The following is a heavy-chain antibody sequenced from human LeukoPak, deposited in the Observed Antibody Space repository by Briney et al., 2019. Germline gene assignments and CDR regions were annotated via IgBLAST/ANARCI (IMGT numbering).Heavy chain of an antibody. Sequence: PSETLSLTCAVSGGSLTSYYWSWIRQSPGKGLEWIGHIYYRGSTNYNPSLKSRVAISVDTSRKQFSLKLSSVTAEDTAVYYCARKSERVSGYFPYDYWGQGTLVTVSS. J-gene: IGHJ4*02. CDR2: IYYRGST. CDR3: ARKSERVSGYFPYDY. CDR1: GGSLTSYY. V-gene: IGHV4-59*01. D-gene: IGHD5-12*01.